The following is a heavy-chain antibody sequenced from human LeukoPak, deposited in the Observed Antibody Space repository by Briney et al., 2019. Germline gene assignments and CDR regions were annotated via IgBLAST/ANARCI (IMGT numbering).Heavy chain of an antibody. CDR3: ARHAGGIAASGTRPFDY. CDR1: GDPIRRGTYS. Sequence: SETLSLTCSVSGDPIRRGTYSWAWIRQPPAKGLDWFGWISYTGSIYYNPSLSSRVTISVDTSKNQFPLKMSSVTAADTAVYYCARHAGGIAASGTRPFDYWGQGTLVTVSS. CDR2: ISYTGSI. V-gene: IGHV4-39*01. J-gene: IGHJ4*02. D-gene: IGHD6-13*01.